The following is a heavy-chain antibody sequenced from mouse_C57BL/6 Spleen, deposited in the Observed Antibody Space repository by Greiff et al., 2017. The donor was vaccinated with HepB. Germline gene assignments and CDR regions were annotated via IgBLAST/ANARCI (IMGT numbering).Heavy chain of an antibody. CDR3: ERYYGSRGMDD. V-gene: IGHV1-9*01. J-gene: IGHJ4*01. CDR2: ILPGSGST. CDR1: GYTFTGYW. D-gene: IGHD1-1*01. Sequence: VQGVESGAELMKPGASVKLSCKATGYTFTGYWIEWVKQRPGHGLEWIGEILPGSGSTNYNEKFKGKATFTAAKSSNTAYMQLSSLTTEDAAIYYGERYYGSRGMDDGGQGTSVTVSS.